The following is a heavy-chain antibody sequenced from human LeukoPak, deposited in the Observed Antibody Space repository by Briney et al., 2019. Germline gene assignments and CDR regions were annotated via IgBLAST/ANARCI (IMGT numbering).Heavy chain of an antibody. Sequence: ASVKVSCKTSGYTLTVYFIHWVRQAPEQGLEWMGWLKPNNGGTKSAQRFQGRVTMTRDTSLSTAYMELTSLRSDDTAVYYCVRDPPRYQCTNTRCYPEVDYWGQGTQVTVSS. V-gene: IGHV1-2*02. CDR1: GYTLTVYF. D-gene: IGHD2-2*01. J-gene: IGHJ4*02. CDR3: VRDPPRYQCTNTRCYPEVDY. CDR2: LKPNNGGT.